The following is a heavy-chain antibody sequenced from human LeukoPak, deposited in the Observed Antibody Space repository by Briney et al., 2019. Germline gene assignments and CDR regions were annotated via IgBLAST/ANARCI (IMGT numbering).Heavy chain of an antibody. CDR1: GGSISSSSYY. J-gene: IGHJ4*02. V-gene: IGHV4-39*07. Sequence: SETLSLTCTVSGGSISSSSYYWGWIRQPPGKGLEWIGEIYHSGSTNYNPSLKSRVTISVDKSKNQFSLKLSSVAAADTAVYYCATHTTVDPAFDYWGQGTLVTVSS. CDR2: IYHSGST. CDR3: ATHTTVDPAFDY. D-gene: IGHD4-23*01.